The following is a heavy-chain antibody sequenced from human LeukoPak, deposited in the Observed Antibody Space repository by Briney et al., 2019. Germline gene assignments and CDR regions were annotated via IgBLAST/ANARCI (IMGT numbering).Heavy chain of an antibody. CDR2: ISAYNDNI. D-gene: IGHD3-3*01. V-gene: IGHV1-18*01. CDR1: GYTFTSYG. Sequence: ASVKVSCKASGYTFTSYGITWVRQAPGQGLEWMGWISAYNDNINYAQRLLGRVTITRNTSISTAYMELSSLRSEDTAVYYCARGHELRFLEWLARRNQGSNWFDPWGQGTLVTVSS. CDR3: ARGHELRFLEWLARRNQGSNWFDP. J-gene: IGHJ5*02.